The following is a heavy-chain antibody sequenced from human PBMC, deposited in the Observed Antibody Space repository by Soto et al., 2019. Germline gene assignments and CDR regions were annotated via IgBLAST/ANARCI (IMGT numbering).Heavy chain of an antibody. D-gene: IGHD2-15*01. Sequence: QVQLQQWGAGLLKPSETLSLTCAVYGGSFSGYYWSWIRQPPGKGLEWIGEINHSGSTNYNPSLKSRVTISVDTSKNQFSLKLSSVTAADTAVYYCARLDDIVVVVAAYNWFDPWGQGTLVTVSS. V-gene: IGHV4-34*01. CDR3: ARLDDIVVVVAAYNWFDP. CDR1: GGSFSGYY. J-gene: IGHJ5*02. CDR2: INHSGST.